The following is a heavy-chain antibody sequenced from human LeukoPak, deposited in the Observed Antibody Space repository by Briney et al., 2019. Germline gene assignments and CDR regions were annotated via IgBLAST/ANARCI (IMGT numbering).Heavy chain of an antibody. Sequence: GGSLRLSCAASGFTSSTYAMSWVRQAPGKGLEWVSAISGGGENTDYADSVKGRFTISRDNSENTVYLQMNSLSVEDTAVYYCGGGPIDRWGQGTLVTVSS. D-gene: IGHD3-10*01. CDR1: GFTSSTYA. V-gene: IGHV3-23*01. CDR2: ISGGGENT. CDR3: GGGPIDR. J-gene: IGHJ5*02.